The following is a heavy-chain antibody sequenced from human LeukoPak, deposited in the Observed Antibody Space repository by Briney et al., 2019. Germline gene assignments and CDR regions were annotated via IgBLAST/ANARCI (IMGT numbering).Heavy chain of an antibody. J-gene: IGHJ3*02. CDR1: GFTFSSYS. Sequence: GGSLRLSCAASGFTFSSYSMNWVRQAPGKGLEWVSSISSSSSYIYYADSVKGRFTISRDNAKNSLYLQMNSLRAEDTAVYYCARSYYDSSGYYVKDDAFDIWGQGTMVTVS. CDR3: ARSYYDSSGYYVKDDAFDI. D-gene: IGHD3-22*01. V-gene: IGHV3-21*01. CDR2: ISSSSSYI.